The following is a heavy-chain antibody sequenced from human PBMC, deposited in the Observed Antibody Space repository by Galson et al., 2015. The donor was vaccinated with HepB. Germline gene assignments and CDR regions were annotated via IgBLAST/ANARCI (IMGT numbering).Heavy chain of an antibody. J-gene: IGHJ4*02. D-gene: IGHD2-8*01. CDR1: GGTFGSYA. CDR3: ARSADGHSIDY. V-gene: IGHV1-69*04. Sequence: SVKVSCKASGGTFGSYAISWVRQAPGQGLEWMGRIIPILGIANYAQKFQGRVTITADKSTSTAYMELSSLRSEDTAVYYCARSADGHSIDYWGQGTLVTVSS. CDR2: IIPILGIA.